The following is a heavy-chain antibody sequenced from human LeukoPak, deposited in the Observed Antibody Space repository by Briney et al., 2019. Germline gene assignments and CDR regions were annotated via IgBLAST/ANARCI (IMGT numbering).Heavy chain of an antibody. CDR1: GFTFDDYA. CDR2: IYSGGST. CDR3: ARTARGEIAFDI. V-gene: IGHV3-66*01. D-gene: IGHD2-21*01. Sequence: HPGGSLRLSCAASGFTFDDYAMHWVRQAPGKGLEWVSVIYSGGSTYYADSVKGRFTISRDNSKNTLYLQMNSLRAEDTAVYYCARTARGEIAFDIWGQGTMVTVSS. J-gene: IGHJ3*02.